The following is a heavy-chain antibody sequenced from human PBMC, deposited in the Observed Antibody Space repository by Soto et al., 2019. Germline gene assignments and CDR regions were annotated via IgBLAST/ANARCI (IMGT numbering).Heavy chain of an antibody. CDR1: GFTFSSYA. V-gene: IGHV3-30-3*01. D-gene: IGHD2-15*01. J-gene: IGHJ4*02. CDR2: ISYDGSNK. Sequence: GGSLRLSCAASGFTFSSYAMHWVRQAPGKGLEWVAVISYDGSNKYYADSVRGRFTISRDNSKNTLYLQMNSLRAEDTAVYYCARDGNIVVVVAATGGGFDYWGQGTLVTVSS. CDR3: ARDGNIVVVVAATGGGFDY.